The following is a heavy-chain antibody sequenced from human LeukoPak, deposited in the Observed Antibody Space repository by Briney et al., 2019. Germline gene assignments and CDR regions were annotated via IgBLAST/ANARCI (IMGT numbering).Heavy chain of an antibody. D-gene: IGHD2-21*02. CDR1: GLTFSSYS. V-gene: IGHV3-48*01. CDR2: ISSSSSTI. Sequence: GGSLRLSCAASGLTFSSYSMNWVRQAPRKGLVWDSYISSSSSTIYYADSVKGRFTISRDNAKNSLYLQMNSLRAEDTAVYYCARGGDGLRAFDIWGQGTMVTVSS. J-gene: IGHJ3*02. CDR3: ARGGDGLRAFDI.